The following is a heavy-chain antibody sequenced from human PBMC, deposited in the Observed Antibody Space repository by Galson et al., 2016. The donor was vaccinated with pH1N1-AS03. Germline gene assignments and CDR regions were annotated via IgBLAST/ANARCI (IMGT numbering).Heavy chain of an antibody. J-gene: IGHJ4*02. Sequence: SLRLSCAASGFTVSNNYVAWVRQAPGKGLEWVSVIYSGGGTQYADSVRGSFTITRDNSKNTVHLQMSSLRAEDTAIYYCARGKRDDFWGEGTLVTVSS. CDR3: ARGKRDDF. CDR2: IYSGGGT. CDR1: GFTVSNNY. D-gene: IGHD1-1*01. V-gene: IGHV3-66*01.